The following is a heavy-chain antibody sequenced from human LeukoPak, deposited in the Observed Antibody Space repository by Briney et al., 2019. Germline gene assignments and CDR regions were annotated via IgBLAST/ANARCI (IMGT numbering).Heavy chain of an antibody. V-gene: IGHV4-59*01. CDR1: GGSLSSYY. CDR3: ARTDYGDPVSGYGITY. CDR2: IYYSGST. J-gene: IGHJ4*02. Sequence: PSETLSLTCTVSGGSLSSYYWSWIRQPPGKGLEWIGYIYYSGSTNYNPSLKSRVTISVDTSKNQFSLKLSSVTAADTAVYYCARTDYGDPVSGYGITYWGQGTLVTVSS. D-gene: IGHD4-17*01.